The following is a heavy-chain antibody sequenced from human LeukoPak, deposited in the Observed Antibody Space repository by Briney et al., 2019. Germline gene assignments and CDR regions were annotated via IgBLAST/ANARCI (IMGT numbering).Heavy chain of an antibody. J-gene: IGHJ4*02. D-gene: IGHD6-13*01. CDR2: ISYDGSNK. Sequence: GRSLRLSCAASGFTFSSYAMRWVRQAPGKGLEWVAVISYDGSNKYYADSVKGRFTISRDNSKNTLYLQMNSLRAEDTAVYYCARDRGSSSWYYFDYWGQGTLVTVSS. CDR1: GFTFSSYA. CDR3: ARDRGSSSWYYFDY. V-gene: IGHV3-30*04.